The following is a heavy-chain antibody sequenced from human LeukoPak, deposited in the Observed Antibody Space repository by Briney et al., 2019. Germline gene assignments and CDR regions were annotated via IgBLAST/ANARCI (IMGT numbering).Heavy chain of an antibody. J-gene: IGHJ4*02. V-gene: IGHV4-59*08. CDR2: IYYGGNT. CDR3: ARRDASGSAYDY. CDR1: GGSISSYY. D-gene: IGHD3-10*01. Sequence: SETLSLTCTVSGGSISSYYWSWIRQPPGKGLEWFGYIYYGGNTNYNPSLKSRVTMSLDTSKNQFSLKLSSVTAADTAVYYCARRDASGSAYDYWGQGTLVTVSS.